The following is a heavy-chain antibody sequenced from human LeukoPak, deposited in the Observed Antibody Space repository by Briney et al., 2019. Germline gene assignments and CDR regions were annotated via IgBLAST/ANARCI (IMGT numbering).Heavy chain of an antibody. V-gene: IGHV4-59*08. CDR3: ARHRAYSSSSPFDY. CDR2: IYYTGST. CDR1: GGSISSLY. D-gene: IGHD6-6*01. Sequence: SETLSLTCSVSGGSISSLYWSWVRQPQGQGLEWDGYIYYTGSTNYNPSLKRRVTMFLDMSKNQFSLRLSSVAAADTAEYYCARHRAYSSSSPFDYWGQGTLVTVSS. J-gene: IGHJ4*02.